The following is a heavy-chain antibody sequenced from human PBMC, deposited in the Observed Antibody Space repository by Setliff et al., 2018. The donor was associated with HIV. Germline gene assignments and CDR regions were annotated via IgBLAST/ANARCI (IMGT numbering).Heavy chain of an antibody. Sequence: ASVKVSCKASGYTFTSYYIHWVRQAPGQGLEWMGVIHPSGGSTSYAQSFQDRVTMTRDTSTSTVYMELSSLRSEDTAVYYCARDHCSSSGCYEYSHYGMDVWGQGTTVTVSS. J-gene: IGHJ6*02. V-gene: IGHV1-46*01. CDR2: IHPSGGST. CDR1: GYTFTSYY. D-gene: IGHD2-2*01. CDR3: ARDHCSSSGCYEYSHYGMDV.